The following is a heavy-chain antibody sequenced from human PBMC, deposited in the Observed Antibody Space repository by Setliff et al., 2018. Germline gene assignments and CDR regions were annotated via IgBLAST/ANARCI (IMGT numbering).Heavy chain of an antibody. CDR1: GSTFATYG. Sequence: ASVKVSCKDSGSTFATYGISWVRQAPGQGLEWMGWISPYNSNTNYAQNFQGRVTMTTDTSTSTAYMELRSLRSDDTAMYYCARDLSTTVMTRSWYYFDYWGQGTLVTVSS. V-gene: IGHV1-18*01. D-gene: IGHD4-17*01. J-gene: IGHJ4*02. CDR3: ARDLSTTVMTRSWYYFDY. CDR2: ISPYNSNT.